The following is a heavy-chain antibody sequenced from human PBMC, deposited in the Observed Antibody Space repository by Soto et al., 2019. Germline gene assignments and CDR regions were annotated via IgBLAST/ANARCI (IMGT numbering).Heavy chain of an antibody. Sequence: SETLSLTCTVSGGSISSGDYYWSWIRQPPGKGLEWIGYIYYSGSTYYNPSLKSRVTISVDTSKNQFSLKLSSVTAADTAVYYCARVLLLLWFGEFDAFDIWGQGTMVTVSS. CDR3: ARVLLLLWFGEFDAFDI. CDR1: GGSISSGDYY. CDR2: IYYSGST. V-gene: IGHV4-30-4*01. J-gene: IGHJ3*02. D-gene: IGHD3-10*01.